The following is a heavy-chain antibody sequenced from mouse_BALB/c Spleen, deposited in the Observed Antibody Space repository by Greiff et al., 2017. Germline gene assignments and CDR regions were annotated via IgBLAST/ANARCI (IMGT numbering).Heavy chain of an antibody. CDR1: GFTFSSFG. D-gene: IGHD2-1*01. Sequence: EVMLVESGGGLVQPGGSRKLSCAASGFTFSSFGMHWVRQAPEKGLEWVAYISSGSSTIYYADTVKGRFTISRDNPKNTLFLQMTSLRSEDTAMYYCARGRGNYDYAMDYWGQGTSVTVSS. V-gene: IGHV5-17*02. CDR3: ARGRGNYDYAMDY. J-gene: IGHJ4*01. CDR2: ISSGSSTI.